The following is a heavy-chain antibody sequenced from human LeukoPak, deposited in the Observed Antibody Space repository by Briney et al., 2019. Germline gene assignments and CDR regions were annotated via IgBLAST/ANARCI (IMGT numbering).Heavy chain of an antibody. J-gene: IGHJ3*02. V-gene: IGHV4-59*01. CDR1: GGSISNYY. D-gene: IGHD2-15*01. CDR2: IYYSGST. CDR3: ATGYCSGGSCYQDAFDI. Sequence: SETLSLTCTVSGGSISNYYWSWIRQPPGKGLEWIGYIYYSGSTNYNPSLKSRVTISVDTSKNQFSLKLSSVTAADTAVYYCATGYCSGGSCYQDAFDIWGQGTMVTVSS.